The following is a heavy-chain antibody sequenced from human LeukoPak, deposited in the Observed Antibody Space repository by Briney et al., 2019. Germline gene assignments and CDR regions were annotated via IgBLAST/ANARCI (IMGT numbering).Heavy chain of an antibody. J-gene: IGHJ4*02. CDR2: IYSCGST. V-gene: IGHV3-66*03. CDR3: ARDSGSYGIDY. D-gene: IGHD1-26*01. Sequence: GGSLRLSCAASGFTVSSNYMSWVRQAPGKGLEWVSVIYSCGSTYYADSVKGRFTISRDNSKNTLYLQMNSLRAEDTAVYYCARDSGSYGIDYWGQGTLVTVSS. CDR1: GFTVSSNY.